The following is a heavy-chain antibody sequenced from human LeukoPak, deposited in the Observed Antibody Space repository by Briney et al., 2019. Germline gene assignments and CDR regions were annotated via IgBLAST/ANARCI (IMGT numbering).Heavy chain of an antibody. J-gene: IGHJ5*02. CDR2: IYYSGST. D-gene: IGHD5-18*01. CDR1: GFTFSSYA. V-gene: IGHV4-39*07. Sequence: GSLRLSCAASGFTFSSYAMSWIRQPPGKGLEWIGCIYYSGSTYYNPSLKSRVTISVDTSKNQFSLKLSSVTAADTAVYYCAREYSYGNWFDPWGQGTLVTVSS. CDR3: AREYSYGNWFDP.